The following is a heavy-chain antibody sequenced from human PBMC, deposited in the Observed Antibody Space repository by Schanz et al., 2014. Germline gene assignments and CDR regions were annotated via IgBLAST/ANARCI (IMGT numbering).Heavy chain of an antibody. Sequence: EVQLVASGGGLVQPGGSLRLSCAASGFSFSDHAMDWVRQAAGKGLEWVSAISGSGGSTYYADSVKGRFTISRDNSKNTLYLQMNSLRAEDTAVYYCAKGRFGELSAFDIWGQGTMVTVSS. CDR2: ISGSGGST. V-gene: IGHV3-23*04. CDR1: GFSFSDHA. CDR3: AKGRFGELSAFDI. D-gene: IGHD3-10*01. J-gene: IGHJ3*02.